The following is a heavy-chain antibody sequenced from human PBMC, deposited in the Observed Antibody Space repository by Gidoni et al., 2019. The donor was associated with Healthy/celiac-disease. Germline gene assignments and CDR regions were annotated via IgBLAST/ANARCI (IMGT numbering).Heavy chain of an antibody. V-gene: IGHV4-34*01. Sequence: QVQLQQWGAGLLTPSETLSLTCAVYGWSFSGYYWSWSRQPPRKWLEWICEINHIGSTNYNSSLKSRDTISLDTSNNLFYLKLSSVTDADTAVYYWARGDYGVPIGYWGQGTLVTVSS. CDR2: INHIGST. CDR3: ARGDYGVPIGY. J-gene: IGHJ4*02. CDR1: GWSFSGYY. D-gene: IGHD4-17*01.